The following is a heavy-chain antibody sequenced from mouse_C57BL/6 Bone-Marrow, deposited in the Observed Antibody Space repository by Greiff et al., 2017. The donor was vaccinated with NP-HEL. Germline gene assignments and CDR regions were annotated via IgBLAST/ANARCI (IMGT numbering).Heavy chain of an antibody. CDR2: IYPGGGYT. V-gene: IGHV1-63*01. J-gene: IGHJ4*01. CDR3: ARRAGYYAMDY. CDR1: GYTFTNYW. D-gene: IGHD3-1*01. Sequence: VQLQQSGAELVRPGTSVKMSCKASGYTFTNYWIGWAKQRPGHGLEWIGDIYPGGGYTNYNEKFKGKATLTADKSSSTAYMQFSSLTSEDSAIYYCARRAGYYAMDYWGQGTSVTVSS.